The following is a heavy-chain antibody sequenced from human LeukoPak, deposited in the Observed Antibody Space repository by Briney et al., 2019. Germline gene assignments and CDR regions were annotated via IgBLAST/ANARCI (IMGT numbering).Heavy chain of an antibody. CDR1: GGSFIGYY. CDR3: ARVPLRFLEPFDY. J-gene: IGHJ4*02. CDR2: INHSGGA. D-gene: IGHD3-3*01. V-gene: IGHV4-34*01. Sequence: PSETLSLTCAAYGGSFIGYYWSWIRQPPGKGLEWIGEINHSGGANYNPSLKSRVTISADTSKSQFSLKLGSVTAADTAVYYCARVPLRFLEPFDYWGQGTLVTVSS.